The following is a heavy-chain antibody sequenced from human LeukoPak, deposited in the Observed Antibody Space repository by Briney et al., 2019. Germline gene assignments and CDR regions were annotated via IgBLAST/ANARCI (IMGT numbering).Heavy chain of an antibody. D-gene: IGHD3-10*01. CDR1: GFTFSIFW. J-gene: IGHJ4*02. V-gene: IGHV3-7*01. CDR3: AQQRGYGSGSLDY. CDR2: IKQDGSEK. Sequence: GGSLRLSCAASGFTFSIFWMTWVRQAPGKGLEWVANIKQDGSEKYYVDSVKGRFTISRDNAKNSLYLQMNSLRAEDTAVYYCAQQRGYGSGSLDYWGQGTLVTVSS.